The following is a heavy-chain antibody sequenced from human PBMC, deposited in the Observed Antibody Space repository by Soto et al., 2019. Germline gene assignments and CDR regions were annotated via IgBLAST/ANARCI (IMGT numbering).Heavy chain of an antibody. Sequence: PGGSLRLSCAASVFTFSSYAMSWVRQAPGKGLEWVSAISGSGGSTYYADSVKGRFTISRDNSKNTLYLQMNSLRAEDTAVYYCAASENWVAALCDYWGQGTLVTVSS. D-gene: IGHD2-15*01. CDR2: ISGSGGST. V-gene: IGHV3-23*01. J-gene: IGHJ4*02. CDR1: VFTFSSYA. CDR3: AASENWVAALCDY.